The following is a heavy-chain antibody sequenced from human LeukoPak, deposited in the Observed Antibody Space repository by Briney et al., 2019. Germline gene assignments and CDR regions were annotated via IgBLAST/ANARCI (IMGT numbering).Heavy chain of an antibody. CDR2: ISGSGGST. Sequence: GGSLRLSCAASGFTFSSYAMSWVRQAPGKGLEWVSAISGSGGSTYYADSVKGRFTISRDNSKNTLYLQMNSLRAEDTAVYYCARDIAAAGTENIDHWGQGTLVTVSS. CDR3: ARDIAAAGTENIDH. V-gene: IGHV3-23*01. CDR1: GFTFSSYA. J-gene: IGHJ4*02. D-gene: IGHD6-13*01.